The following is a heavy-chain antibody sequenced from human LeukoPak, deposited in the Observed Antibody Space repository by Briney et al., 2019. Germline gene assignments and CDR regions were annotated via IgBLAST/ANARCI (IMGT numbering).Heavy chain of an antibody. V-gene: IGHV1-8*03. Sequence: ASVKVSCKASGYTFTSYDINWVRQATGQGLEWMGWMNPNSGNTGYAQKFQGRVTITRNTSISTAYMELSSLRSEDTAVYYCASNVGYCSGGSCYNAFDIWGQGTMVTVSS. J-gene: IGHJ3*02. D-gene: IGHD2-15*01. CDR3: ASNVGYCSGGSCYNAFDI. CDR1: GYTFTSYD. CDR2: MNPNSGNT.